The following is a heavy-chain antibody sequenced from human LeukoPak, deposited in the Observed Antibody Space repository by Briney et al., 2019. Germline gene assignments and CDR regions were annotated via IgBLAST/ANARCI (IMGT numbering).Heavy chain of an antibody. J-gene: IGHJ6*02. CDR2: IYYSGST. V-gene: IGHV4-59*08. Sequence: TSETPSLTCAVYGGSFSGYYWSWIRQPPGKGLEWIGYIYYSGSTNYNPSLKSRVTISVDTSKNQFSLKLSSVTAADTAVYYCARQDSSNYYYGSDVWGQGTTVTVSS. CDR3: ARQDSSNYYYGSDV. CDR1: GGSFSGYY.